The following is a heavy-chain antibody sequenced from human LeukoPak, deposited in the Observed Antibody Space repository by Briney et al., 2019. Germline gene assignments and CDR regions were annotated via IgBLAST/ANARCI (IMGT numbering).Heavy chain of an antibody. Sequence: GSLRLSCAASGFPFSSYSMNWVGQAPGKGLEWVSSISSSSSYIYYADSVKGRFTISRDKAKKSLYLQMNRLRAEDMAVYYCARETYYGMDVWGQGTTVTVPS. J-gene: IGHJ6*01. CDR1: GFPFSSYS. CDR2: ISSSSSYI. V-gene: IGHV3-21*01. CDR3: ARETYYGMDV.